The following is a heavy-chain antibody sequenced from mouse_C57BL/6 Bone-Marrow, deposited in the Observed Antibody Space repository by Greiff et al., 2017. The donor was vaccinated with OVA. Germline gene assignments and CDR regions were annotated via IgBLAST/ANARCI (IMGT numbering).Heavy chain of an antibody. CDR1: GFSLTSYG. Sequence: VMLVESGPGLVQPSQRLSITCTVSGFSLTSYGVHWVRQSPGKGLEWLGVIWSGGSTDYNAAFISRLSISKDNSKSQVFFKMNSLQADDTAIYYCARMGLGRRYFDVWGTGTTVTVSS. D-gene: IGHD4-1*01. CDR2: IWSGGST. CDR3: ARMGLGRRYFDV. J-gene: IGHJ1*03. V-gene: IGHV2-2*01.